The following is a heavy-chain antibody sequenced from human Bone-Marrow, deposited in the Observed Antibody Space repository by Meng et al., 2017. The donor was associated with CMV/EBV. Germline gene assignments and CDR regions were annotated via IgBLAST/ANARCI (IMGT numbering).Heavy chain of an antibody. D-gene: IGHD2-2*01. Sequence: ASVKVSCKASGYTFTSYGISWVRQAPGQGLEWMGWISAYNGNTNYAQKLQGRVTMTTDTSTSTAYMELRSLRSDDTAVYYCARALGVVVPAARWDYWGQGTLVTVSS. CDR2: ISAYNGNT. CDR3: ARALGVVVPAARWDY. CDR1: GYTFTSYG. J-gene: IGHJ4*02. V-gene: IGHV1-18*01.